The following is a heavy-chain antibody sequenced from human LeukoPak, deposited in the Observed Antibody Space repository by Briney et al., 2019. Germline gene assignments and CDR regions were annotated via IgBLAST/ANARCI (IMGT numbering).Heavy chain of an antibody. Sequence: ASVKVSCKASGYTFTSYGISWVRQAPGQWLEWMGWISAYNGNTNYAQKLQGRVTMTTDTSTSTAYMELRSLRSDDTAVYYCARRGYSYGIYYFDYWGQGALVTVSS. CDR3: ARRGYSYGIYYFDY. D-gene: IGHD5-18*01. CDR2: ISAYNGNT. J-gene: IGHJ4*02. V-gene: IGHV1-18*04. CDR1: GYTFTSYG.